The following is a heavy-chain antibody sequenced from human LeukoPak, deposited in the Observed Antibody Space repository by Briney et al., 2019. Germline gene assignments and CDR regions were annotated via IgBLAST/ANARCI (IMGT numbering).Heavy chain of an antibody. V-gene: IGHV1-69*13. CDR1: GGALNSYD. J-gene: IGHJ6*02. D-gene: IGHD2-15*01. CDR3: ARDFEDVDYYYGMDV. Sequence: ASVRVSCRASGGALNSYDISSVRQATGQGLEWMGGIIPISGTTNYAQRFQDRISIIADESTSTVYMDLSSLRSEDTAIYYCARDFEDVDYYYGMDVWGQGTTVTVSS. CDR2: IIPISGTT.